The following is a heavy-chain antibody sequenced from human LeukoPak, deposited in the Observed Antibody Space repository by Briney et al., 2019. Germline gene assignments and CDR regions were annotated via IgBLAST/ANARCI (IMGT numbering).Heavy chain of an antibody. Sequence: ASVKVSCKASGYTFTGYYMHWVRQAPGQGLEWMGWINPNSGGTNYAQKFQGRVTMTRDTSISTAYMELSRLRSDDTAVYYCARAPYSGSYIYFDYWGQGTLVTVSS. CDR1: GYTFTGYY. V-gene: IGHV1-2*02. CDR3: ARAPYSGSYIYFDY. J-gene: IGHJ4*02. CDR2: INPNSGGT. D-gene: IGHD1-26*01.